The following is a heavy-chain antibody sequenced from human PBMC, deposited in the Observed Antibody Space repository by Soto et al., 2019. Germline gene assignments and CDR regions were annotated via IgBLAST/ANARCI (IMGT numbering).Heavy chain of an antibody. V-gene: IGHV1-2*02. CDR3: ARGATIKIFGVVPYYYGMDV. J-gene: IGHJ6*04. D-gene: IGHD3-3*01. Sequence: ASVKVSCKASGYTFTGYYMHWVRQAPGQGLEWMGWINPNSGGTNYAQKFQGRVTMTRDTSISTAYMELSRLRSDDTAVYYCARGATIKIFGVVPYYYGMDVWGKGTKATV. CDR2: INPNSGGT. CDR1: GYTFTGYY.